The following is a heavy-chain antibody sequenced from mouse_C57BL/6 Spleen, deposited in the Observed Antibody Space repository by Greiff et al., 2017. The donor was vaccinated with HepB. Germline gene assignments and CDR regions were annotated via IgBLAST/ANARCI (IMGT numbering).Heavy chain of an antibody. CDR3: AKGTVVAPDY. Sequence: EVQLQQSGPELVKPGASVEMSCKASGYTFTDYNMHWVKQSHGKSLEWIGYINPNNGGTSYNQKFKGKATLTVNKSSSTAYMELRSLTSEDSAVYYCAKGTVVAPDYWGQGTTLTVSS. CDR2: INPNNGGT. J-gene: IGHJ2*01. CDR1: GYTFTDYN. D-gene: IGHD1-1*01. V-gene: IGHV1-22*01.